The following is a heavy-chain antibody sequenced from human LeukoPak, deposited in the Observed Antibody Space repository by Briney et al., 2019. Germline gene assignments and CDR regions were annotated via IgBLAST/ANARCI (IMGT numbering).Heavy chain of an antibody. J-gene: IGHJ5*02. CDR1: GYTFTGYY. CDR2: ITPNSGGT. V-gene: IGHV1-2*02. D-gene: IGHD2-2*01. Sequence: ASVKLSCRASGYTFTGYYMHWVPQAPGQGLEWMRWITPNSGGTNYAQKFQGRVTMTRDTSISTAYMELSRLRSDDTAVYYCARAIIVVVPAAISWFDPWGQGTLVTVSS. CDR3: ARAIIVVVPAAISWFDP.